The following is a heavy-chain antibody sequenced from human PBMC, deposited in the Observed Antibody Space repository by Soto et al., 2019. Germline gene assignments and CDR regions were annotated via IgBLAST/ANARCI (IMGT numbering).Heavy chain of an antibody. CDR3: ATEFSVAGTFDY. CDR2: FDPEDGET. V-gene: IGHV1-24*01. J-gene: IGHJ4*02. D-gene: IGHD6-19*01. CDR1: GYTLTELS. Sequence: ASVKVSCKVSGYTLTELSMHWVRQAPGEGLEWMGGFDPEDGETIYAQKFQGRVTMTEDTSTDTAYMELSSLRSEDTAVYYCATEFSVAGTFDYWGQGTLVTVSS.